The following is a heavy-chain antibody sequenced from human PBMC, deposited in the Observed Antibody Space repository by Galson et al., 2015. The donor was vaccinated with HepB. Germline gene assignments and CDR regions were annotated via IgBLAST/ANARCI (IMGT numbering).Heavy chain of an antibody. V-gene: IGHV1-3*01. CDR2: INAGNGNT. Sequence: SVKVSCKASGYTFTSYAMHWVRQAPGQRLEWMGWINAGNGNTKYSQKFQGRVTITRDTSASTAHMELSSLRSEDTAVYYCARARIAARPNGMDVWGQGTTVTVSS. CDR3: ARARIAARPNGMDV. D-gene: IGHD6-6*01. J-gene: IGHJ6*02. CDR1: GYTFTSYA.